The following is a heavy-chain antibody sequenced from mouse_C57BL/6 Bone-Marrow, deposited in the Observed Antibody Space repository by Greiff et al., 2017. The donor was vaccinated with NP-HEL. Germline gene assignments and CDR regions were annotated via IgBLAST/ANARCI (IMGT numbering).Heavy chain of an antibody. CDR2: IDPSDSYT. CDR1: GYTFTSYW. V-gene: IGHV1-69*01. J-gene: IGHJ2*01. Sequence: QVQLQQPGAELVMPGASVKLSCKASGYTFTSYWMHWVKQRPGQGLEWIGEIDPSDSYTNYKQKFKGKSTLTVDKSSSTAYMQLSSLTSEDSAVYYCARVMGYYFDYWGQGTTLTVSS. CDR3: ARVMGYYFDY. D-gene: IGHD2-3*01.